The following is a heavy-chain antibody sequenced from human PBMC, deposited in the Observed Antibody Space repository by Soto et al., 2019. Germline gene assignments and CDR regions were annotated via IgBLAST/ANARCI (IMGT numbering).Heavy chain of an antibody. J-gene: IGHJ5*02. CDR1: GGSISSCDYY. CDR2: IYYSGST. CDR3: ARVGSSTVVTPPPFNWFDP. V-gene: IGHV4-30-4*01. Sequence: QVQLQESGPGLVKPSQTLSLTCTVSGGSISSCDYYWSWIRQPPGKGLEWIGYIYYSGSTYYNPSLKSRVTISVDTSKNQFSLKLSSVTAADTAVYYCARVGSSTVVTPPPFNWFDPWGQGTLVTVSS. D-gene: IGHD4-17*01.